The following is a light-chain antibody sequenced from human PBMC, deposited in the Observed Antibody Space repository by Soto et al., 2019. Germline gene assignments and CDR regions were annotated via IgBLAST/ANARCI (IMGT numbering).Light chain of an antibody. CDR2: GAS. V-gene: IGKV3-15*01. J-gene: IGKJ3*01. Sequence: EIVMTQSPATLSLSPGERATLSCRASQSVSSNLAWYQQKPGQAPRPLIYGASTRATGIPARFSGSGSGTEFTLTISSMQSEDFATYFCQQCSNWPTFCPGTKVDIK. CDR3: QQCSNWPT. CDR1: QSVSSN.